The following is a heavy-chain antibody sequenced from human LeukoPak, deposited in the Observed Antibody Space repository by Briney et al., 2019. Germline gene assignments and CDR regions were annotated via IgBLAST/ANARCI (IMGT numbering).Heavy chain of an antibody. V-gene: IGHV3-30*02. Sequence: PGGSLRLSCVASGFTFSAHGIHWVRQAPGKGLDWVTFIRYEGHYKYYADSVTGRFTVSRDNSKNTVYLQMNNLMTEATAVYYCAKTRGVEGAFDIWGQGTRVTVSS. CDR3: AKTRGVEGAFDI. D-gene: IGHD2-21*01. CDR1: GFTFSAHG. J-gene: IGHJ3*02. CDR2: IRYEGHYK.